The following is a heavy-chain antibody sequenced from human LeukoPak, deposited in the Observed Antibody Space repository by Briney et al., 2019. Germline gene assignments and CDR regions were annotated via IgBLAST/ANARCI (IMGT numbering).Heavy chain of an antibody. J-gene: IGHJ4*02. CDR1: GFTVSSNY. V-gene: IGHV3-66*01. D-gene: IGHD2-2*01. CDR2: IYSGGST. CDR3: ARDVYCSSTSCPAGLVGY. Sequence: GGSLRLSCAASGFTVSSNYMSWVRQAPGKGLEWVSVIYSGGSTYYADSVKGRFTISRDNSKNTLYLQMNSLRAEDTAVYYCARDVYCSSTSCPAGLVGYWGQGTLVTVSS.